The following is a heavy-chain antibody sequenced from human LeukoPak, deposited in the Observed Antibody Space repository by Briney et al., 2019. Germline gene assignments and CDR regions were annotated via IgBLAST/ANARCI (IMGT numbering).Heavy chain of an antibody. J-gene: IGHJ6*02. V-gene: IGHV4-39*01. CDR1: GGSISSSSYY. CDR3: ARASPHYYGSGSYYNAEGYYYGMDV. D-gene: IGHD3-10*01. CDR2: MYYSGST. Sequence: SETLSLTCTVSGGSISSSSYYWGWIRQPPGKGLEWIGSMYYSGSTYYNPSLKSRVTISVDTSKNQFSLKLSSVTAADTAVYYCARASPHYYGSGSYYNAEGYYYGMDVWGQGTTVTVSS.